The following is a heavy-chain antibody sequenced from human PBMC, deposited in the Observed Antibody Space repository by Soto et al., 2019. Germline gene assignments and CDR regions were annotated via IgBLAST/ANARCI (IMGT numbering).Heavy chain of an antibody. J-gene: IGHJ4*02. Sequence: QVQLQQWGAGLLKPSETLSLTCAVYGGSFSGYYWSWIRQPPGKGLEWIGEINHSGSTNYNPSLKSRVTISVDTSKNQFSLKLSSVTAADTAVYYCAEGRDYYDSSGYYNSHWGQGTLVTVSS. CDR2: INHSGST. V-gene: IGHV4-34*01. CDR1: GGSFSGYY. D-gene: IGHD3-22*01. CDR3: AEGRDYYDSSGYYNSH.